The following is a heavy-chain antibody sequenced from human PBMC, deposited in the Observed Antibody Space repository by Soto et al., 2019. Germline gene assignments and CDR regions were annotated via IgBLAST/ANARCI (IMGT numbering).Heavy chain of an antibody. J-gene: IGHJ4*02. D-gene: IGHD3-10*01. Sequence: HGASLKISCKGSGYSFTSYWIGWVRQMPGKGLEWMGIIYPGDSDTRYSPSFQGQVTISADKSISTAYLQWSSLKASDTAMFYCGRRAYGATIDYWGQGTRVTVSS. CDR3: GRRAYGATIDY. CDR1: GYSFTSYW. V-gene: IGHV5-51*01. CDR2: IYPGDSDT.